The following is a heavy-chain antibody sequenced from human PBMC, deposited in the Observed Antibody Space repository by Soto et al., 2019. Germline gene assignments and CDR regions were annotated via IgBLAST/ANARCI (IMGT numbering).Heavy chain of an antibody. CDR3: ARGRAMVRGVGTWIDP. D-gene: IGHD3-10*01. CDR1: GGSFSGYY. CDR2: INHSGST. J-gene: IGHJ5*02. Sequence: SETLSLTCAVYGGSFSGYYWSWIRQPPGKGLEWIGEINHSGSTNYNPSLKSRVTISVDTSKNQFSLKLSSVAAADTAVYYCARGRAMVRGVGTWIDPWGQGTLVTVSS. V-gene: IGHV4-34*01.